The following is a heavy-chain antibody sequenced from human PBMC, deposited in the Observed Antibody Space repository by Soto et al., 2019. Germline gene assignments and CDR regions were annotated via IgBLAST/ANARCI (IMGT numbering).Heavy chain of an antibody. V-gene: IGHV3-30-3*01. CDR3: ARDQVSYSDCWSGDRHGMDV. J-gene: IGHJ6*02. D-gene: IGHD3-3*01. Sequence: QVQLVESGGGVVQPGRSLRLSCAASGFTFSSYAMHWVRQAPGQGLEWVAVISYDGSNKYYADSVKGRFTISRDNSKNTLYLQMNSLRAEDTAVYYCARDQVSYSDCWSGDRHGMDVCGQGTTVTVSS. CDR2: ISYDGSNK. CDR1: GFTFSSYA.